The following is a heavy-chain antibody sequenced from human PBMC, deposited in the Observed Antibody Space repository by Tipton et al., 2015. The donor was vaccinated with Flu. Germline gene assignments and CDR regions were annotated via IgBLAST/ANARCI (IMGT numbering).Heavy chain of an antibody. CDR3: ARNYNSSSWYFYYYYGMDV. CDR1: GGSISSYY. V-gene: IGHV4-59*01. D-gene: IGHD6-13*01. Sequence: LRLSCTVSGGSISSYYWSWIRQPPGKGLEWIGYTYYSGSTNYNPSLKSRVTISVDTSKNQFSLKLSSVTAADTAVYYCARNYNSSSWYFYYYYGMDVWGQGTTVTVSS. J-gene: IGHJ6*02. CDR2: TYYSGST.